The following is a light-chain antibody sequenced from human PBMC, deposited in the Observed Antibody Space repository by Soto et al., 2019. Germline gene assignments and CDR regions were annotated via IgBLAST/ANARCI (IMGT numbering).Light chain of an antibody. CDR1: STDANDYNY. CDR2: EVI. V-gene: IGLV2-8*01. Sequence: QSVLTQPPSASGSPGQSVTISCTGASTDANDYNYVSWYQQYPGKAPKLIIYEVIRRPSGVPDRFSGSKTGNTASLTVSGLQAEDEAIYYCSSYVGDNNVVFGGGTKLTVL. CDR3: SSYVGDNNVV. J-gene: IGLJ2*01.